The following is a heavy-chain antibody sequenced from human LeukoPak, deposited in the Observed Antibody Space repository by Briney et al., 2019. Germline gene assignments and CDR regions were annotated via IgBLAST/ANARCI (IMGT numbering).Heavy chain of an antibody. J-gene: IGHJ5*02. CDR3: AGLAPRPNWFDP. V-gene: IGHV4-39*01. CDR1: GGSISSSSYY. Sequence: SETLSLTCTVSGGSISSSSYYWGWIRQPPGKGLEWIGSIYYSGGTYYNPSLKSRVTISVDTSKNQFSLKLSSVTAADTAVYYCAGLAPRPNWFDPWGQGTLVTVSS. CDR2: IYYSGGT.